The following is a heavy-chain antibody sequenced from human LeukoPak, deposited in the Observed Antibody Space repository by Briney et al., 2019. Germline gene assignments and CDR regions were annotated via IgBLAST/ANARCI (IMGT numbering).Heavy chain of an antibody. Sequence: PGGSLRLSCAASGFTFSSCAMSWVREAPGKGLEWVSGISGSGSTTYYADSVKGRFTISRDNSKNTLYLQMNSLRAEGTAVYYCAKDDLKYYYDSSGYFDYWGQGTLVTVSS. D-gene: IGHD3-22*01. CDR1: GFTFSSCA. CDR3: AKDDLKYYYDSSGYFDY. J-gene: IGHJ4*02. V-gene: IGHV3-23*01. CDR2: ISGSGSTT.